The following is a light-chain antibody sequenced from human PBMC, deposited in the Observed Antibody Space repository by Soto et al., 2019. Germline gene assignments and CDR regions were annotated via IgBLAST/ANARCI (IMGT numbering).Light chain of an antibody. CDR2: GAS. Sequence: EIVLTQSPGTLSLSPWERATLSCRASQSVSTNYLAWYQQKPGQAPRLLIYGASSRATGIPDRFSGSGPGTDFTLTISRLEPEDCAVYYCQQYGSSPLLTFGGGTKLDIK. CDR3: QQYGSSPLLT. CDR1: QSVSTNY. V-gene: IGKV3-20*01. J-gene: IGKJ4*01.